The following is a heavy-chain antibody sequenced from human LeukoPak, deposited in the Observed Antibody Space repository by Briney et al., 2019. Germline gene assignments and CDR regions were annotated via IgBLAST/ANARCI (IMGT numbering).Heavy chain of an antibody. D-gene: IGHD4-23*01. J-gene: IGHJ4*02. CDR3: ARDQEDYGGNSPLGY. CDR2: IYSGGST. Sequence: GGSLRLSCAASGFTVSSNYMSWVRQAPGKGLEWVSVIYSGGSTYYADSVKGRFTISRDNSKNTLYLQMNSLRAEDTAVYYCARDQEDYGGNSPLGYWGQGTLVTVSS. V-gene: IGHV3-53*01. CDR1: GFTVSSNY.